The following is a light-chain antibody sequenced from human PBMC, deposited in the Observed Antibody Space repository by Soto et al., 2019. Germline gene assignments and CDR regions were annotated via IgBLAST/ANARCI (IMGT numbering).Light chain of an antibody. CDR1: RNINRK. Sequence: EIVMTQSPATLSVSPGERATLSCRTSRNINRKLAWYQQKPGQAPRLLISGASTRATGIPARFSGSGSGTELTLTIGRLKSEDFAVYYCQQYYDYPPLIFGGGTKVEIK. CDR2: GAS. J-gene: IGKJ4*01. V-gene: IGKV3-15*01. CDR3: QQYYDYPPLI.